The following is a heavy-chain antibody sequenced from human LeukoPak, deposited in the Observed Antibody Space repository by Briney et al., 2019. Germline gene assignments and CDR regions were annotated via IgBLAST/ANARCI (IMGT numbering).Heavy chain of an antibody. CDR2: IYTSGST. J-gene: IGHJ6*03. Sequence: PSETLSLTCTVSGGSISSYHWSWIRQPPGKGLEWIGYIYTSGSTNYNPSLKSRVTISVDTSKNQFSLKLSSVTAADTAVYYCARHRYYYYYYMDVWGKGTTVTVSS. V-gene: IGHV4-4*09. CDR3: ARHRYYYYYYMDV. CDR1: GGSISSYH.